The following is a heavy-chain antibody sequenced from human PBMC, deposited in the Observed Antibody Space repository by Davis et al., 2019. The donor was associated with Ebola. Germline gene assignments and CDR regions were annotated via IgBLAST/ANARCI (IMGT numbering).Heavy chain of an antibody. CDR2: IYYTGST. CDR1: GGSISSSY. V-gene: IGHV4-59*01. Sequence: MPSETLSLTCTVSGGSISSSYWSWIRQPPGKGLECIGSIYYTGSTNYNPSLKSRVTISLDTSKNQFSLILRSVTAADTAVYFCASFRGYSNSFDYWGQGTLVTVSS. J-gene: IGHJ4*02. D-gene: IGHD4-11*01. CDR3: ASFRGYSNSFDY.